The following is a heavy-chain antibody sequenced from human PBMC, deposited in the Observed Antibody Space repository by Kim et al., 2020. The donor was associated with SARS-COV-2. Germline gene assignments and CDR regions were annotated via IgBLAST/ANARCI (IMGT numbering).Heavy chain of an antibody. V-gene: IGHV3-53*01. Sequence: GGSLRLSCAASGFSVSVTYMSWVRQAPGRGLEWVSVLYTGGSSYYADSVKGRFIISRDDSENTLYLRMNSLSAEDTAVYFCASVVAVIRDYYYMDVWGKG. CDR1: GFSVSVTY. CDR2: LYTGGSS. D-gene: IGHD2-21*01. J-gene: IGHJ6*03. CDR3: ASVVAVIRDYYYMDV.